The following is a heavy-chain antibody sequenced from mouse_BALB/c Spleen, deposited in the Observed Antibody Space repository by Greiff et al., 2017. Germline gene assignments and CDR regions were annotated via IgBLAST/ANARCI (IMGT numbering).Heavy chain of an antibody. J-gene: IGHJ2*01. Sequence: VQLKQSGAELVKPGASVKLSCTASGFNIKDTYMHWVKQRPEQGLEWIGRIDPANGNTKYDPKFQGKATITADTSSNTAYLQLSSLTSEDTAVYYCASIYYDYDDEDFDYWGQGTTRTVSS. D-gene: IGHD2-4*01. CDR3: ASIYYDYDDEDFDY. V-gene: IGHV14-3*02. CDR2: IDPANGNT. CDR1: GFNIKDTY.